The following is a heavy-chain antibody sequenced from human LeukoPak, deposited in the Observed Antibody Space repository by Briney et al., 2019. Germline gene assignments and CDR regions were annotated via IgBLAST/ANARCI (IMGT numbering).Heavy chain of an antibody. Sequence: SETLTLIYAVSGYSISSGYYWGWIRQPPGKRLEWIVSIYHSGSTYYNPSLKSPVTISVDTSKNQFSLKLSSVTAADTAVYYCARGFLEWSFDYWGQGTLVTVSS. CDR2: IYHSGST. V-gene: IGHV4-38-2*01. D-gene: IGHD3-3*01. CDR1: GYSISSGYY. J-gene: IGHJ4*02. CDR3: ARGFLEWSFDY.